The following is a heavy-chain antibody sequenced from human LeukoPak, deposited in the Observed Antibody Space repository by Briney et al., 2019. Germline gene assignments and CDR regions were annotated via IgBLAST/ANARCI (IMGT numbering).Heavy chain of an antibody. V-gene: IGHV3-21*01. D-gene: IGHD6-19*01. Sequence: KPGGSLRLSCAASGFTFSSYSMNWVRQAPGKGLEWVSSISSSSSYIYYADSVKGRFTISRDNSKSTLYLQMNSLRAEDTAVYYCAKDRSTGWYAGFDYWGQGTLVTVSS. J-gene: IGHJ4*02. CDR3: AKDRSTGWYAGFDY. CDR1: GFTFSSYS. CDR2: ISSSSSYI.